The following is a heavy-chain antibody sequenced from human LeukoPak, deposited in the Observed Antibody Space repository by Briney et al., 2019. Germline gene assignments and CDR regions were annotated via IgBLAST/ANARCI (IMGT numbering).Heavy chain of an antibody. J-gene: IGHJ6*02. CDR3: ARVKRVGATGYYYYGMDV. Sequence: SETLSLTCAVYGGSFSGYYWSWIRQPPGKELEWIGEINHSGSTNYNPSLKSRVTISVDTSKNQFSLKLSSVTAADTAVYYCARVKRVGATGYYYYGMDVWGQGTTVTVSS. D-gene: IGHD1-26*01. V-gene: IGHV4-34*01. CDR1: GGSFSGYY. CDR2: INHSGST.